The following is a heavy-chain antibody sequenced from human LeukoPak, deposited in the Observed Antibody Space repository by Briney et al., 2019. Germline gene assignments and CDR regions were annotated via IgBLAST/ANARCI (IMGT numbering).Heavy chain of an antibody. J-gene: IGHJ4*02. CDR3: ARRLQRHFDY. V-gene: IGHV5-10-1*01. CDR1: GYSFTSYW. Sequence: GESLKISCKGSGYSFTSYWIGWVRQMPGKGLEWMGRIDPSDSYTNYSPSFQGHVTISVDKSISTAYLQWSSLKASDTAMYYCARRLQRHFDYWGQGTLVTVSS. D-gene: IGHD2-15*01. CDR2: IDPSDSYT.